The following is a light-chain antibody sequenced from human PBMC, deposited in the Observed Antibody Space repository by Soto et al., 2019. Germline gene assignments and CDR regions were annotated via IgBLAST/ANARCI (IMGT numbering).Light chain of an antibody. CDR2: GAS. J-gene: IGKJ5*01. CDR3: QQYGSSSIT. Sequence: EVVLTQSPGTLSLSPGERATLSCRASQSVSNNHLAWDQQKPGQAPRLLIYGASSRATGIPDRFSGSGSGTDFTLTISRLEPEDFGVYYCQQYGSSSITFGQGTRLEIK. CDR1: QSVSNNH. V-gene: IGKV3-20*01.